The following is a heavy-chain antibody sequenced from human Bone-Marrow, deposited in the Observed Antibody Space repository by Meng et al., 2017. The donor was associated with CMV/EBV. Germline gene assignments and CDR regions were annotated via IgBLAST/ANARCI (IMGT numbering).Heavy chain of an antibody. CDR3: ASIPYYDFWSGYGNYYYGMDV. D-gene: IGHD3-3*01. Sequence: GESLKISCAASGFTVSSNYMSWVRQAPGKGLEWVSVIYSGGSTYYADSVKGRFTISRDNSKNTLYLQMNSLRAEDTAVYYCASIPYYDFWSGYGNYYYGMDVWGQGTTVTVSS. V-gene: IGHV3-53*01. CDR1: GFTVSSNY. CDR2: IYSGGST. J-gene: IGHJ6*02.